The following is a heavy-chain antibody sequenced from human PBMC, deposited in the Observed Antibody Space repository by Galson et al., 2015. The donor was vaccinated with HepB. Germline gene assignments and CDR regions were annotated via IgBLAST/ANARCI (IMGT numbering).Heavy chain of an antibody. Sequence: SVKVSCKASGYTFTSYYMHWVRQAPGQGLEWMGIINPSGGSTSYAQKLQGRVTMTRDTSTSTVYMELSSLRSEDTAVYYCARDLAGRGWFDPWGQGTLVTVSS. V-gene: IGHV1-46*04. CDR1: GYTFTSYY. J-gene: IGHJ5*02. CDR2: INPSGGST. CDR3: ARDLAGRGWFDP.